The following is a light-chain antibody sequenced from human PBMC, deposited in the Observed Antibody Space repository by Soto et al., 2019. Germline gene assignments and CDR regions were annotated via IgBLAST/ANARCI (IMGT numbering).Light chain of an antibody. CDR3: SSFTSSNTLL. Sequence: QSALTQPASVSGSPGQSITISCTGTTSDVGGYPYVSWYQQHPGIAPKLMIYEVAHRPSGVSNRFSGSKSGNTASLTISGLQAEDEADYYCSSFTSSNTLLFGGGTKLTVL. CDR2: EVA. CDR1: TSDVGGYPY. J-gene: IGLJ3*02. V-gene: IGLV2-14*01.